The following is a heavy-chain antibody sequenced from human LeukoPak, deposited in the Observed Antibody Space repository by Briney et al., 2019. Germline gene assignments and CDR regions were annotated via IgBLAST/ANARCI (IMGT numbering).Heavy chain of an antibody. CDR1: GFMFSKYD. CDR2: IDRDGAT. Sequence: GGSLRLSCAASGFMFSKYDMHWVRQVTGKGLEWVSGIDRDGATYYLGSVRGRFTTSRDNAKNSLDLQMNTLRAGDTGVYYCARENLEYGDYAIDYWGQEILVIVSS. J-gene: IGHJ4*02. D-gene: IGHD4-17*01. V-gene: IGHV3-13*01. CDR3: ARENLEYGDYAIDY.